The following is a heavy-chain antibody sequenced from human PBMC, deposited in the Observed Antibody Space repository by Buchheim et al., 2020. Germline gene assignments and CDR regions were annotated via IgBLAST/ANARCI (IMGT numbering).Heavy chain of an antibody. Sequence: EAQLVESGGGLVEPGGSLRLSCAASGFTFSNAWMSWVRQAPGKGLEWVGRIKSKYNGGTTNYAAPVRGRFTLSRYDSKNTLYLQMSSLRTEDTAVYYCTTDFPGGPADYWGQGTL. V-gene: IGHV3-15*01. CDR1: GFTFSNAW. J-gene: IGHJ4*02. CDR2: IKSKYNGGTT. CDR3: TTDFPGGPADY. D-gene: IGHD3-16*01.